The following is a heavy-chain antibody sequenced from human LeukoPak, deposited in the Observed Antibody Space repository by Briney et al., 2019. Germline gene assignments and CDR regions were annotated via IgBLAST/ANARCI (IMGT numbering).Heavy chain of an antibody. V-gene: IGHV3-48*03. CDR2: ISSSGSNI. D-gene: IGHD3-22*01. CDR3: ARAGHVITMIVVLDAFDI. CDR1: GFTFSTYE. Sequence: QLGGSLTLSCAASGFTFSTYEMNRLRQAPGKELEWLSYISSSGSNIYYADSVKGRFTISRDNAKSSLYLQMNTLRAEDTAVYYCARAGHVITMIVVLDAFDIWGQGTMVTVSS. J-gene: IGHJ3*02.